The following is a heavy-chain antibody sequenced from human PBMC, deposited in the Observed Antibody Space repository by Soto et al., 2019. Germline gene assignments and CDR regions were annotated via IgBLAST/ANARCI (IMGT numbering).Heavy chain of an antibody. CDR3: ARVQADDYGEYGSFDH. CDR1: GGSISSGGHY. V-gene: IGHV4-31*03. D-gene: IGHD4-17*01. CDR2: IYFSGST. Sequence: QVQLQESGPGLVKPSQTLSLTCTVSGGSISSGGHYWSWIRQHPGKGLEWIGYIYFSGSTYYNSSLKSRVTISVDTSKNQFSLKLMFVTAADTAVYYCARVQADDYGEYGSFDHWGRGTLVTVSS. J-gene: IGHJ4*02.